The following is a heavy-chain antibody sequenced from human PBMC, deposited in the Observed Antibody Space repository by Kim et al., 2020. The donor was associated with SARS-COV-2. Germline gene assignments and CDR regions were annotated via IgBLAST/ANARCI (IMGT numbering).Heavy chain of an antibody. CDR1: GGSLSSYF. Sequence: SETLSLTCTVSGGSLSSYFWSWIRQPPGKGLEWIGYIYNSGSTNYNPSLKSRVTISVDMSKNQVSLKLRSVTAADTAVYYCASLGGTYDYWGQGTLVTVSS. D-gene: IGHD1-1*01. CDR2: IYNSGST. V-gene: IGHV4-59*01. J-gene: IGHJ4*02. CDR3: ASLGGTYDY.